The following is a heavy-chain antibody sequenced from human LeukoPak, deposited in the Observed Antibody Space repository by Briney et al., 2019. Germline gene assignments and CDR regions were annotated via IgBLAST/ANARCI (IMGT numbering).Heavy chain of an antibody. V-gene: IGHV3-21*01. CDR3: ARVWSDAFDI. Sequence: GGSLRLSCAASGFTFSIYAMSWVRQAPGKGLEWVSSISSSSSYIYYADSVKGRFTISRDNAKNSLYLQMNSLRAEDTAVYYCARVWSDAFDIWGQGTMVTVSS. CDR2: ISSSSSYI. J-gene: IGHJ3*02. D-gene: IGHD3-10*01. CDR1: GFTFSIYA.